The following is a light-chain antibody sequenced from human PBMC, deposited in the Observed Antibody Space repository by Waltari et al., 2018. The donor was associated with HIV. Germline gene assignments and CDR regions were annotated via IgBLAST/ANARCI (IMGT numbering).Light chain of an antibody. V-gene: IGLV2-23*02. CDR3: CAYAGSTTYVI. Sequence: QSALTQPASVSASPGQSITISCTGTSSDVGGYNLASWYQHHPGKAPKLMIYEVSKRPSGVSNRFSGSKSGNTASLTISGLQAEDEADYYCCAYAGSTTYVIFGGGTKLTVL. CDR1: SSDVGGYNL. J-gene: IGLJ2*01. CDR2: EVS.